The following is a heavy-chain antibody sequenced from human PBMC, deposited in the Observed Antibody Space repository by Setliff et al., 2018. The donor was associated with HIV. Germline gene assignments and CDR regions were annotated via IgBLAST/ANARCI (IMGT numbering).Heavy chain of an antibody. D-gene: IGHD4-17*01. V-gene: IGHV4-34*01. CDR2: INHRGST. J-gene: IGHJ6*03. CDR1: GGSFSGYY. CDR3: ARGPPRTGDYSRYYSHYMDV. Sequence: PSETLSLTCAVYGGSFSGYYWSWIPQPPGKGLEWIGEINHRGSTNYNPALKSRVTISLDTSKNQFSLKLRSVTDADTAVYYCARGPPRTGDYSRYYSHYMDVWGKGTTVTVSS.